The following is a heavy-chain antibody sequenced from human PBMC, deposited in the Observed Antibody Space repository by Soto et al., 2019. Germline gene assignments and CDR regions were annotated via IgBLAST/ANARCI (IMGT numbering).Heavy chain of an antibody. CDR3: AREFGVAESNFDY. D-gene: IGHD3-10*01. CDR1: GFPFSDYY. V-gene: IGHV3-11*06. J-gene: IGHJ4*02. Sequence: GGSLRLSCAASGFPFSDYYMSWIRQAPGKGLEWVSYISSSSSYTNYADSVKGRFTISRDNAKNSLYLQMNSLRAEDTALYYCAREFGVAESNFDYWGQGTLVTVSS. CDR2: ISSSSSYT.